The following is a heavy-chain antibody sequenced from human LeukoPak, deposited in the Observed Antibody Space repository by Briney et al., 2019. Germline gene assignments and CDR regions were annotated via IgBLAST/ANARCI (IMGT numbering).Heavy chain of an antibody. Sequence: ASVKVSCKASGYTFTSYDINWVRQATGQGLEWMRWMNPNSGNTGYAQKFQGRVTMTRNTSISTAYMELSSLRSEDTAVYYCARRYFDWLLGVYYFDYWGQGTLVTVSS. CDR3: ARRYFDWLLGVYYFDY. CDR2: MNPNSGNT. J-gene: IGHJ4*02. CDR1: GYTFTSYD. D-gene: IGHD3-9*01. V-gene: IGHV1-8*01.